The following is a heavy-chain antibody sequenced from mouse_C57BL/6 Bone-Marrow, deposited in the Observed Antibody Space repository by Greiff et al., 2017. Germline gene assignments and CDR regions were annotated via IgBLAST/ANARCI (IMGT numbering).Heavy chain of an antibody. J-gene: IGHJ2*01. D-gene: IGHD4-1*01. CDR1: GYSITSVY. Sequence: EVHLVASGPGLAKPSQTLSLTFSLTGYSITSVYWNWIRKFPGNKLEYMGYISYSGITYYIPSLNSRISITRDTSKNQYYLQLNSVNTEDTATYYCARNWDGGDYFDYWGQGTTLTVSS. CDR2: ISYSGIT. CDR3: ARNWDGGDYFDY. V-gene: IGHV3-8*01.